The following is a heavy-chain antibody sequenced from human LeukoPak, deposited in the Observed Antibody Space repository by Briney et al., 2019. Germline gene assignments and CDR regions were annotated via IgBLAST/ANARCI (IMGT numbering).Heavy chain of an antibody. CDR3: ARDLDYYESVGYYGY. CDR1: GFTFSYYC. D-gene: IGHD3-22*01. J-gene: IGHJ4*02. V-gene: IGHV3-11*01. CDR2: IKSSGSPI. Sequence: GGSLRLSCAACGFTFSYYCMAWIRQAPGKGLEWVSDIKSSGSPIYYANSVKGRFTVSRDNAKNSLYLQMNSLRAEDTAVYYCARDLDYYESVGYYGYWGQGTLVTVSS.